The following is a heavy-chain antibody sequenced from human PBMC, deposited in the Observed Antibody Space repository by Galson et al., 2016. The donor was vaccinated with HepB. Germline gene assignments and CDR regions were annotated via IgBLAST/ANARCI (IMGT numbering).Heavy chain of an antibody. CDR2: IYYDGSNK. Sequence: SLRLSCAASGFTFSTFGMHWVRQAPGKGLEWVALIYYDGSNKYYADSVKGRFTISRDNSYNTRYLQMNSLRAEDTAVYYCARGRWIMDVWGQGTTVTVSS. CDR3: ARGRWIMDV. CDR1: GFTFSTFG. V-gene: IGHV3-33*01. D-gene: IGHD5-12*01. J-gene: IGHJ6*02.